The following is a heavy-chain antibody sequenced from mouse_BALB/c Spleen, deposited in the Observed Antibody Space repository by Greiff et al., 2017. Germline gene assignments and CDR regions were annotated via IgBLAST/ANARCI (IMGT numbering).Heavy chain of an antibody. Sequence: QVQLQQSGAELAKPGASVKMSCKASGYTFTSYWMHWVKQRPGQGLEWIGYINPSTGYTEYNQKLKDKATLTADKSSSPAYMQLSSLTSEDSAVYYGAINSGAYWGQGTLVTVSA. V-gene: IGHV1-7*01. CDR2: INPSTGYT. J-gene: IGHJ3*01. CDR3: AINSGAY. CDR1: GYTFTSYW. D-gene: IGHD3-1*01.